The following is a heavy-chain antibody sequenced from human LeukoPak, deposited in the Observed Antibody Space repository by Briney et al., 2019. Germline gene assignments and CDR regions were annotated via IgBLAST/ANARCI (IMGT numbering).Heavy chain of an antibody. CDR2: MNPNSGNT. J-gene: IGHJ4*02. D-gene: IGHD2-2*01. CDR1: GYAFTSYD. Sequence: ASVKVSCKASGYAFTSYDINWVRQATGQGLEWMGWMNPNSGNTGYAQKFQGRVTMTRDTSITTAYMELSSLMSDDTAVYYCARDSCSLSSCPFFGYWGQGILVTVSS. CDR3: ARDSCSLSSCPFFGY. V-gene: IGHV1-8*01.